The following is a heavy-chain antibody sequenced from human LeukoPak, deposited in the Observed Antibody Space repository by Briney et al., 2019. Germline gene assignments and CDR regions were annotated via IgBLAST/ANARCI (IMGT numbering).Heavy chain of an antibody. CDR1: GFTFSSYG. D-gene: IGHD4-11*01. Sequence: GGSLRLSCAASGFTFSSYGMHWVRQAPGKGLEWVAVIWYDGSNKYYADSVKGRFTISRGNSKNTLYLQMNSLRAEDTAVYYCAREGGATVTTPYYYYGMDVWGQGTTVTVSS. V-gene: IGHV3-33*01. CDR3: AREGGATVTTPYYYYGMDV. J-gene: IGHJ6*02. CDR2: IWYDGSNK.